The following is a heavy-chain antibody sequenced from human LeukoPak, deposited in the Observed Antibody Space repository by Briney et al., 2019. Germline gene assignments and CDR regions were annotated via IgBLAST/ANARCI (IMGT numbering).Heavy chain of an antibody. J-gene: IGHJ2*01. D-gene: IGHD5-18*01. Sequence: SETLSLTCAVYGGPFSGYYWSGIREPPGKGVEGIGEINHSGSTNYNPSLKSRVTISVDTSKNQFSLKLRSVTAADPAVYYCARVPGYSYGRLGDFDLWGRGTLVTVSS. CDR2: INHSGST. V-gene: IGHV4-34*01. CDR3: ARVPGYSYGRLGDFDL. CDR1: GGPFSGYY.